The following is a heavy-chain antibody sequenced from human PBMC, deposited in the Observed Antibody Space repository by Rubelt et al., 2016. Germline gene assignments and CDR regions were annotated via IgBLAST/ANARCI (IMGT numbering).Heavy chain of an antibody. V-gene: IGHV3-7*01. CDR1: GFTFSSYW. D-gene: IGHD2-21*02. J-gene: IGHJ4*02. CDR3: ARAHSCGGDCYSNY. CDR2: LRKDGVEN. Sequence: EVQLVESGGGLVKPGGSLRLSCAASGFTFSSYWMSWVGQAPGKGRKWVANLRKDGVENFYVDSVKGRFTISRDNAKNTLYLQMNSLRVEDTAVYYCARAHSCGGDCYSNYWGQGILVTVSS.